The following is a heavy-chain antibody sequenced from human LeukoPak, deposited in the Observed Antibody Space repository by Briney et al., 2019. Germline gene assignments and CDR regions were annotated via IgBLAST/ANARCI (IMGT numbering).Heavy chain of an antibody. CDR3: ARLWGDCSSTSCSFDY. Sequence: ASETLSLTCTVSGGSMSPYHWGWIRQPPGKGLEWTGYIYYSGSTNYNPSLKSRVTISVDTSKNQFSLKLSSVTAADTAVYYCARLWGDCSSTSCSFDYWGQGTLVTVSS. V-gene: IGHV4-59*08. J-gene: IGHJ4*02. CDR1: GGSMSPYH. D-gene: IGHD2-2*01. CDR2: IYYSGST.